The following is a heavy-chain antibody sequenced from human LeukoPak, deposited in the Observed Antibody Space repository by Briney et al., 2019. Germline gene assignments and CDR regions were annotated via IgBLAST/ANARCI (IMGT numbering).Heavy chain of an antibody. D-gene: IGHD6-19*01. CDR3: GGNFFYSSGWYGGA. CDR2: IIPIFGTA. CDR1: GGTFSSYA. Sequence: SVKVSCKASGGTFSSYAISWVRQAPGQGLEWMGGIIPIFGTANYAQKFQGRVTITADESTSTAYMELSSLRSEDTAVYYCGGNFFYSSGWYGGAWGQGTLVTVSS. J-gene: IGHJ5*02. V-gene: IGHV1-69*13.